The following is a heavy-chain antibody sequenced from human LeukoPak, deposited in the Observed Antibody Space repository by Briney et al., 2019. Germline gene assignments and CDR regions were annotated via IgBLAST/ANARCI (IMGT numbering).Heavy chain of an antibody. J-gene: IGHJ4*02. Sequence: ASVKVSCKASGYTFTSYGISWVRQAPGQGLEWMGWISAYNGNTNYAQKLQGRVTMTTDTSTSTAYMELRSLRSDDTAVYYCASTYYYDSSGYYYFDYWGQGTLVTVSS. CDR3: ASTYYYDSSGYYYFDY. V-gene: IGHV1-18*01. CDR1: GYTFTSYG. CDR2: ISAYNGNT. D-gene: IGHD3-22*01.